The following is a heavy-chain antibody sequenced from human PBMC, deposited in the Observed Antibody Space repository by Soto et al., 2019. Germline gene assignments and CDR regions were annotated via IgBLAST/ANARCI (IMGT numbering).Heavy chain of an antibody. CDR1: GFTFSSYV. Sequence: EVQLLESGGGLVQPGGSLRLSCAASGFTFSSYVMSWVRQALGKGLEWVSVISGSGGSTYYADSVKSRFTISRDNSKNTLYLQRNSLRAEDTAVDYCAPQKGWFQSFDYWGQGTLVTVSS. J-gene: IGHJ4*02. CDR3: APQKGWFQSFDY. D-gene: IGHD2-15*01. CDR2: ISGSGGST. V-gene: IGHV3-23*01.